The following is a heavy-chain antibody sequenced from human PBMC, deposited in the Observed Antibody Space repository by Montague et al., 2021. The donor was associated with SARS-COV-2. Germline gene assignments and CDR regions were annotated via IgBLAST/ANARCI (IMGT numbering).Heavy chain of an antibody. V-gene: IGHV4-39*01. Sequence: SETLSLTCTVSGGSITSSNYSWGWIRQPPGKGLEWFGSISYSGSTYYNPSLKGRVTISVDTSKHQFSLRLSSVTAADTAVYYCARVGSSGWYAPGYFDYWGQGTLVTVSS. J-gene: IGHJ4*02. D-gene: IGHD6-19*01. CDR2: ISYSGST. CDR1: GGSITSSNYS. CDR3: ARVGSSGWYAPGYFDY.